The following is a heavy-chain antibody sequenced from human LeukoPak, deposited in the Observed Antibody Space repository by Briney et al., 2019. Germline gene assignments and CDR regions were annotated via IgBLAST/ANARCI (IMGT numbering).Heavy chain of an antibody. Sequence: GGSLRLSCAASGFTFSTYAMHWVRQAPGKGLEYVSAISSDGDSTYYENSVKGRFTISRDNSKNTLYLQMGSLRAEEMAVYYCARSEQQDFGDYEFDYWGQGTLVTVSS. CDR1: GFTFSTYA. J-gene: IGHJ4*02. D-gene: IGHD4-17*01. V-gene: IGHV3-64*01. CDR2: ISSDGDST. CDR3: ARSEQQDFGDYEFDY.